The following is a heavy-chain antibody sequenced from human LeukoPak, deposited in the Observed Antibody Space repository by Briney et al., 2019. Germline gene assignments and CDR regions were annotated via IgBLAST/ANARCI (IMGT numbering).Heavy chain of an antibody. Sequence: PGGSLRLSCAASGFTFSSYAMRWVRQAPGKGLEWVSAISGSGGSTYYADSVKGRFTISRDNSKNTLYLQMNSLRAEDTAVYYCARVRATVVAGAFDSWGQGTMVTVSS. V-gene: IGHV3-23*01. CDR1: GFTFSSYA. CDR2: ISGSGGST. CDR3: ARVRATVVAGAFDS. D-gene: IGHD4-23*01. J-gene: IGHJ3*02.